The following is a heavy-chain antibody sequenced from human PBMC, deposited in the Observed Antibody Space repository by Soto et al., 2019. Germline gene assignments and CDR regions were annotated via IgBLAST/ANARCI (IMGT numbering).Heavy chain of an antibody. V-gene: IGHV1-18*01. Sequence: QVQLVQSGAEVKKPGASVKVSCKASGYTFTSYGISWVRQAPGQGLEWMGWISAYNGNTNYAQKLQGRVTMTTDTSTSTAHMELRSLRSDDTAVYYCARDRVDTATGYYSGMDVWGQGTTVTVYS. D-gene: IGHD5-18*01. CDR1: GYTFTSYG. CDR3: ARDRVDTATGYYSGMDV. J-gene: IGHJ6*02. CDR2: ISAYNGNT.